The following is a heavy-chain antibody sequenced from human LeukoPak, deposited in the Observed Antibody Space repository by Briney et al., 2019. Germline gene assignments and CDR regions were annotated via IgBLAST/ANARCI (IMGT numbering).Heavy chain of an antibody. J-gene: IGHJ6*03. Sequence: SETLSLTCTVSGASISGYYWDWIRQPPGKGLEWIGHVYSSGSTTYNPSLKSRVTISVDTSNNQFSLKVTSVTAADTAVYYCARSDIVVVPAATNYYYYMDVWGKGTTVTVSS. V-gene: IGHV4-59*01. CDR2: VYSSGST. CDR1: GASISGYY. CDR3: ARSDIVVVPAATNYYYYMDV. D-gene: IGHD2-2*01.